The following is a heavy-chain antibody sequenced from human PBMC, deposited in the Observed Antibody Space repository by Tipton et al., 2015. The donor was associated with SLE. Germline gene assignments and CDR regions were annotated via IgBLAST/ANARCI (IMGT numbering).Heavy chain of an antibody. J-gene: IGHJ6*03. D-gene: IGHD3-10*01. CDR1: GGSISTTSHY. Sequence: TLSLTCFVSGGSISTTSHYWGWIRQSPGKGMEWFASIYFSGITYYNPSPKSRVTITVDTSKNQFSLKLSSVTAADTAVYYCARGRITMVRGRRSYYYMDVWGKGTTVTVSS. V-gene: IGHV4-39*07. CDR3: ARGRITMVRGRRSYYYMDV. CDR2: IYFSGIT.